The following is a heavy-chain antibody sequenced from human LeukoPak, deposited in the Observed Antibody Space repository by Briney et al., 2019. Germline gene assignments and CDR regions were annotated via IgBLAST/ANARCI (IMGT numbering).Heavy chain of an antibody. CDR3: ARWDIAVAGTLDY. D-gene: IGHD6-19*01. V-gene: IGHV4-59*01. J-gene: IGHJ4*02. CDR1: GGSISSYY. CDR2: IYYSGST. Sequence: SETLSLTCIVSGGSISSYYWSWIRQPPGKGLEWIGNIYYSGSTNYNSSLKSRVTLSVDTSKNQFSLKLNSVTAADTAVYYCARWDIAVAGTLDYWSQGTLVTVSS.